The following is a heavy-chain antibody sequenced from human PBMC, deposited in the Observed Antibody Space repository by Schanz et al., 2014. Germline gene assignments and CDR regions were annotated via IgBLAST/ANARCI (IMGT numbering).Heavy chain of an antibody. Sequence: QVQLQESGPGLVRPSETLSLTCTVSGASMDNYYWSWIRQPPGKGLEWIGYVYNNGRTYYNPSLKSRVAISVDTSKIQFSLKLTSMTAADTAVYYCARVVGGAEWLLYDDYYYNLDVWGQGTTVTVSS. CDR1: GASMDNYY. V-gene: IGHV4-59*01. CDR2: VYNNGRT. CDR3: ARVVGGAEWLLYDDYYYNLDV. J-gene: IGHJ6*02. D-gene: IGHD3-3*01.